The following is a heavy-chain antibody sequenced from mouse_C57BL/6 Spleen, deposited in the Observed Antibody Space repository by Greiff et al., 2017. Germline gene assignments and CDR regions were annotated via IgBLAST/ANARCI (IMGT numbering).Heavy chain of an antibody. CDR2: IHPNSGST. D-gene: IGHD1-2*01. CDR1: GYTFTSYW. CDR3: ARPLRPYYFDY. Sequence: QVQLKQPGAELVKPGASVKLSCKASGYTFTSYWMHWVKQRPGQGLEWIGMIHPNSGSTNYNEKFKSKATLTVDKSSSTAYMQLSSLTSEDSAVYYCARPLRPYYFDYWGQGTTLTVSS. V-gene: IGHV1-64*01. J-gene: IGHJ2*01.